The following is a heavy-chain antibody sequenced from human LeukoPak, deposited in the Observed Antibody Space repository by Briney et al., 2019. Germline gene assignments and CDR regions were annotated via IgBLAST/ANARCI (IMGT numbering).Heavy chain of an antibody. CDR3: ARDGLRARGFDL. CDR1: GFTFSSHW. D-gene: IGHD3-10*01. V-gene: IGHV3-74*01. J-gene: IGHJ4*02. Sequence: GGALTQTRQASGFTFSSHWMHGVRQPPGKGLVWVSRVSSDGSRIDYADSVMGRFTISRDNAKKTLYLQLNSLRVDDTAVYFCARDGLRARGFDLWGQGTLITVSS. CDR2: VSSDGSRI.